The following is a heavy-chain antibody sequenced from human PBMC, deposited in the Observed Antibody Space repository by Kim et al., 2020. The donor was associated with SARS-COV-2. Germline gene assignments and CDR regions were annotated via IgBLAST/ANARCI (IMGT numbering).Heavy chain of an antibody. CDR3: ARGTKYSSSWYSPAEYFQH. J-gene: IGHJ1*01. D-gene: IGHD6-13*01. CDR1: GGSISSSSYY. CDR2: IYYSGST. V-gene: IGHV4-39*07. Sequence: SQTLSLTCTVSGGSISSSSYYWGWIRQPPGKGLEWIGSIYYSGSTYYNPSLKSRVTISVDTSKNQSSLKLSSVTAADTAVYYCARGTKYSSSWYSPAEYFQHWGQGTLVTVSS.